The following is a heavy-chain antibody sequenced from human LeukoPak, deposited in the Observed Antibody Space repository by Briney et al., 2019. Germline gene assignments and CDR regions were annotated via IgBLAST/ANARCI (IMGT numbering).Heavy chain of an antibody. J-gene: IGHJ3*02. CDR1: GFTFSSYS. Sequence: GGSLRLSCAASGFTFSSYSMNWVRQAPGKGLEWVSYISSSSSTIYYADSVKGRFTISRDNSKNTLYLQMNSLRAEDTAVYYCAKYISGISDASDIWGQGTMVTVSS. CDR3: AKYISGISDASDI. CDR2: ISSSSSTI. V-gene: IGHV3-48*01. D-gene: IGHD6-25*01.